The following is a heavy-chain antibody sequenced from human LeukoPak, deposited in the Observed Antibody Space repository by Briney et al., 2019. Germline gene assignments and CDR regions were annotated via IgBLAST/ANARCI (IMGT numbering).Heavy chain of an antibody. CDR3: ARELWFGELLGFWFDP. CDR1: GGTFSSYA. V-gene: IGHV1-69*05. Sequence: SVKVSCKASGGTFSSYAISWVRQAPGQGLEWMGRIIPIFGTANYAQKFQGRVTITTDESPSTAYMELSSLRSEDTAVYYCARELWFGELLGFWFDPWGQGTLVTVSS. CDR2: IIPIFGTA. D-gene: IGHD3-10*01. J-gene: IGHJ5*02.